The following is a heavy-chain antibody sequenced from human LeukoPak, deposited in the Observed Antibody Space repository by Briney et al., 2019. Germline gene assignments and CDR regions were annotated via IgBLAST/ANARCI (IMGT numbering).Heavy chain of an antibody. Sequence: PGGSVRLSCVASGFDVNDNFMIWVRQAPGQGLEWISIIYASGGAYHAESVKGRFSAFRDTSKNTIFLQVNNLRAGDTAMYYCVRRHDYWGQGTLVTVSS. J-gene: IGHJ4*02. CDR2: IYASGGA. CDR1: GFDVNDNF. V-gene: IGHV3-53*01. CDR3: VRRHDY.